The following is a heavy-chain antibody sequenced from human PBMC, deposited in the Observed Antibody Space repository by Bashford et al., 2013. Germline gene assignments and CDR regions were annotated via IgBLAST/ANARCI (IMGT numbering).Heavy chain of an antibody. V-gene: IGHV4-31*03. J-gene: IGHJ5*02. D-gene: IGHD2-15*01. CDR3: ASERGVDWFDP. CDR2: IYYTGST. Sequence: SETLSLTCTVSGGSNSSGGYFWSWIRQHPGKGLEWIGHIYYTGSTKYNPSLKSRVTISLEPSKTQFSLRLTSLTAADTAVYYCASERGVDWFDPVGPGNSWSPSPQ. CDR1: GGSNSSGGYF.